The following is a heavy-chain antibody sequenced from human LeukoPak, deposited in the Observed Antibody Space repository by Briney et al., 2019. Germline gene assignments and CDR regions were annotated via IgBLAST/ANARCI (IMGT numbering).Heavy chain of an antibody. J-gene: IGHJ4*02. D-gene: IGHD6-13*01. CDR1: GYTFTGYY. Sequence: ASVKVSCKASGYTFTGYYMHWVRQAPGQGLEWMGWINPNSGGTNYAQKFQGWVTMTRDTSISTAYMELSRLRSDDTAVYYCARAGHSSSWYFDYWGQGTLVTVSS. V-gene: IGHV1-2*04. CDR2: INPNSGGT. CDR3: ARAGHSSSWYFDY.